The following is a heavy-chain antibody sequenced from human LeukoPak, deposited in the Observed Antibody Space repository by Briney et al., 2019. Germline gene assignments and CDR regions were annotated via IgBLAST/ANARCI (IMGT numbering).Heavy chain of an antibody. V-gene: IGHV3-7*01. Sequence: GGSLRLLCAASGFTFSSYWMSWVRQAPGKGLEWVANIKQDGNEKYYVDYVKGRFTISRDNAKNSLYLQMNSLRAEDTAVYYCASGGYSSGWNYFDNCGQGTLVTVSS. CDR3: ASGGYSSGWNYFDN. J-gene: IGHJ4*02. D-gene: IGHD6-19*01. CDR1: GFTFSSYW. CDR2: IKQDGNEK.